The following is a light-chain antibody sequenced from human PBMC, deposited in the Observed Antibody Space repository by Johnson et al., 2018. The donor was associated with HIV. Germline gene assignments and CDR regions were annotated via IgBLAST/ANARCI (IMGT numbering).Light chain of an antibody. CDR3: GTWDTSLNVLYV. J-gene: IGLJ1*01. CDR2: END. CDR1: SSNIGNNY. V-gene: IGLV1-51*02. Sequence: QSVLTQPPSVSAAPGQKVTISCSGSSSNIGNNYLSWYQQLPGTAPKLLIYENDKRPSGIPDRFSGSKSGTSAALGITGLQTGDEADYYCGTWDTSLNVLYVFGTGTKVTVI.